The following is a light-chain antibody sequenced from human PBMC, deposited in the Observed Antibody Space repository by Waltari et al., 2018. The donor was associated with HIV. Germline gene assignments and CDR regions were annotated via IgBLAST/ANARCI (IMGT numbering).Light chain of an antibody. CDR1: SSDVGGYNY. Sequence: QSTLTQPAPVSGPPGQSITISCTGTSSDVGGYNYVSWYQQHPDKAPKLMIYEVSNRPSGISNRFSGSKSGNTASLTISGLQAEDEADYYCSSYTSSSTLYVFGTGTKVTVL. J-gene: IGLJ1*01. CDR3: SSYTSSSTLYV. CDR2: EVS. V-gene: IGLV2-14*01.